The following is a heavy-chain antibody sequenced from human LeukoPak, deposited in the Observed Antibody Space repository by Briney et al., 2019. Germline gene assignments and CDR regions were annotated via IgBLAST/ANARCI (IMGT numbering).Heavy chain of an antibody. D-gene: IGHD3-22*01. CDR1: GFTFSSYA. CDR3: AKDPRRNYYDSSGYLVY. J-gene: IGHJ4*02. Sequence: GGSLRLSCVASGFTFSSYAMNWVRQAPGKGLEWVSAISSSGGSTYYADSVKGRFTISRDNSKSTLYLQMNSLRAEDTAVYYCAKDPRRNYYDSSGYLVYWGQGTLVTVSS. V-gene: IGHV3-23*01. CDR2: ISSSGGST.